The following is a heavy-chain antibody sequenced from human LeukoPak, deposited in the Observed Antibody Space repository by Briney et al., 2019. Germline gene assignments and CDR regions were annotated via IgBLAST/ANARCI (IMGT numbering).Heavy chain of an antibody. Sequence: PSETLSLTCTVSGGSISSSIYYWGWIRQPPGKGLEWIGYIYYSRSTNYNPSLKSRVTISVDTSKNQFSLKLSSVTAADTAVYYCARVFSEAGPAWGYFDYWGQGTLVTVSS. D-gene: IGHD6-19*01. CDR3: ARVFSEAGPAWGYFDY. J-gene: IGHJ4*02. V-gene: IGHV4-61*05. CDR1: GGSISSSIYY. CDR2: IYYSRST.